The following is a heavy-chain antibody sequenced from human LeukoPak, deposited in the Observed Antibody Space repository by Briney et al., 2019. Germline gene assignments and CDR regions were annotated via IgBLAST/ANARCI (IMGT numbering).Heavy chain of an antibody. V-gene: IGHV4-30-4*08. D-gene: IGHD6-6*01. Sequence: PSETLSLTCTVSGGSISSGGYYWSWIRQHPGKGLEWIGYIYYSGSTYYNPSLKSRVTISVDTSKNQFSLKLSSVTAADTAVYYCATEYSSSSSYFDYWGQGTLVTVSS. J-gene: IGHJ4*02. CDR2: IYYSGST. CDR1: GGSISSGGYY. CDR3: ATEYSSSSSYFDY.